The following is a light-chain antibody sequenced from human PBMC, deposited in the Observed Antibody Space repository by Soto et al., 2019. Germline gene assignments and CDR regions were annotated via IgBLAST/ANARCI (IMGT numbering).Light chain of an antibody. V-gene: IGLV2-14*03. J-gene: IGLJ2*01. CDR3: SSYISTNTVL. CDR1: RSDIGGYNY. CDR2: DVT. Sequence: QSALTQPASVSGSPGQSITISCTGTRSDIGGYNYVSWYQHHPGKAPKVMIFDVTYRPLGVSNRFSCSKSGNTASLTISGLQAEDEADYYCSSYISTNTVLFGGGTKLTVL.